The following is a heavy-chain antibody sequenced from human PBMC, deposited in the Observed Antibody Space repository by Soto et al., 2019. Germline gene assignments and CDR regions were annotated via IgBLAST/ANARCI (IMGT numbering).Heavy chain of an antibody. CDR1: GGSFSGYY. CDR2: INHSGST. Sequence: SETLSLTCAVYGGSFSGYYWSWIRQPPGKGLEWIGEINHSGSTNYNPSLKSRVTISVDTSKNQFSLKLSSVTAADTAVYYCARGNQYYYGSGSYYNNWFDPWGQGALVTVSS. J-gene: IGHJ5*02. CDR3: ARGNQYYYGSGSYYNNWFDP. V-gene: IGHV4-34*01. D-gene: IGHD3-10*01.